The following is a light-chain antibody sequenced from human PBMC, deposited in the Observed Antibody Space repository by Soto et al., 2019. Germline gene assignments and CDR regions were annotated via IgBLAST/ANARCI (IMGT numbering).Light chain of an antibody. J-gene: IGKJ1*01. Sequence: AIPMTQSPSSLSASVGDRVTITCRASQDIDDDGGWYKQTTGKAPKLLSSGASRVQSGVPSRFSGSGSGAAFTLTITSLRPEDSATYYCLQNHNYPRTFGQGTKVDIK. CDR3: LQNHNYPRT. CDR2: GAS. CDR1: QDIDDD. V-gene: IGKV1-6*01.